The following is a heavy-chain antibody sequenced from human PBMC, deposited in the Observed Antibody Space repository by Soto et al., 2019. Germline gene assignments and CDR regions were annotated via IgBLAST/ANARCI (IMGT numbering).Heavy chain of an antibody. J-gene: IGHJ6*02. Sequence: QVQLVESGGGVVQPGRSLRLSCAASGFTFSSYGMHWVRQAPGKGLEWVAVIWYDGSNKYYADSVKGRFTISRDNSKNTLYMQMNSLRGEDTAVYYCAGSSMIVVVNYGMDVWGQGTTVTVSS. CDR1: GFTFSSYG. V-gene: IGHV3-33*01. CDR3: AGSSMIVVVNYGMDV. D-gene: IGHD3-22*01. CDR2: IWYDGSNK.